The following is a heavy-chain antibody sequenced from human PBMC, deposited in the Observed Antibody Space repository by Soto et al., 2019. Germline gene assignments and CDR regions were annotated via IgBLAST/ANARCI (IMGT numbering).Heavy chain of an antibody. CDR3: ARSMYSTSAQLYYGMDV. D-gene: IGHD6-6*01. J-gene: IGHJ6*02. CDR2: MYHSGIT. Sequence: SETLSLTCAVSGYSIRSGYFWGWIRQPPGKRLEWIGSMYHSGITYYNLSLKSRVTISVDTSKNQLSLKLSSATAADTAVYYCARSMYSTSAQLYYGMDVWGQGTTVTVS. CDR1: GYSIRSGYF. V-gene: IGHV4-38-2*01.